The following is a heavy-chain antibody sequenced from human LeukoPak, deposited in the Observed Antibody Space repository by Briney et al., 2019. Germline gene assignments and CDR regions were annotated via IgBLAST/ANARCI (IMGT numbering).Heavy chain of an antibody. Sequence: AAVKVSCKELGYTFRYDGISWVRQAPGRGGGWMGWISAYKGNSHSAPRFNGRITMTTDTSTSTAYIELNSLTPADTAAYYCARDERQIASGNEYYFDYWNQGTLVTVSS. V-gene: IGHV1-18*01. CDR1: GYTFRYDG. CDR2: ISAYKGNS. J-gene: IGHJ4*02. CDR3: ARDERQIASGNEYYFDY. D-gene: IGHD6-13*01.